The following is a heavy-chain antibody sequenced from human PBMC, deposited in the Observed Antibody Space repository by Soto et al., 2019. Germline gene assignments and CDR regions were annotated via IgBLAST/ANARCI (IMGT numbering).Heavy chain of an antibody. CDR2: ISYDGSNK. CDR1: GFTFSSYG. Sequence: HPGGSLRLSCAASGFTFSSYGMHWVRQAPGKGLEWVAVISYDGSNKYYADSVKGRFTISRDNSKNTLYLQMNSLRAEDTALYYCATGVQYQLLADAFDIWGQGTMVTVSS. J-gene: IGHJ3*02. CDR3: ATGVQYQLLADAFDI. D-gene: IGHD2-2*01. V-gene: IGHV3-30*03.